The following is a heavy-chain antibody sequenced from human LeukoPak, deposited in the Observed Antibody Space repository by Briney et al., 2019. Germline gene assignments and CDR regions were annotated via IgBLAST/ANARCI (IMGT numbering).Heavy chain of an antibody. CDR1: GFTFSSYA. Sequence: GGSLRLSCSASGFTFSSYALYWVRQAPGRGLEYVSAISGKGDSAYYADSGKGRFTISRDNSKNTLYLQMSSLRPEDTAVYYCVKGGTSVTTSFDNWGQGTLVTVSS. CDR3: VKGGTSVTTSFDN. D-gene: IGHD4-17*01. V-gene: IGHV3-64D*09. CDR2: ISGKGDSA. J-gene: IGHJ4*02.